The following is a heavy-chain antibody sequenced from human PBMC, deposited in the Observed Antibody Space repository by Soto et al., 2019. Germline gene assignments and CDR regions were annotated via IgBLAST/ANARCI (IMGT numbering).Heavy chain of an antibody. J-gene: IGHJ4*02. Sequence: PGGSLRLSCAASGFTFSRYGMTWVRQAPGKGLEWVSVISGSDDKTYYADSVKGRFTISRDISKNTLYLQMNSLRAEDTAVYFCGKERRGSGWSVCNFWGQGSLVTVSS. V-gene: IGHV3-23*01. CDR3: GKERRGSGWSVCNF. D-gene: IGHD6-19*01. CDR1: GFTFSRYG. CDR2: ISGSDDKT.